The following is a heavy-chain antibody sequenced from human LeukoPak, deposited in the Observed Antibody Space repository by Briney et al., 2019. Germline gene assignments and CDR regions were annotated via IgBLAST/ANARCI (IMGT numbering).Heavy chain of an antibody. CDR2: ISSSGDSI. V-gene: IGHV3-23*01. Sequence: GGSLRLSCAASGFTFINYVVTWVRQAPGKGLEWVSSISSSGDSIHYVDSVKGRFTISRDNSKNTLYLQMKSLRADDTAVYYCAKVFQRYFDYWGQGTLVTVSS. CDR1: GFTFINYV. D-gene: IGHD6-25*01. CDR3: AKVFQRYFDY. J-gene: IGHJ4*02.